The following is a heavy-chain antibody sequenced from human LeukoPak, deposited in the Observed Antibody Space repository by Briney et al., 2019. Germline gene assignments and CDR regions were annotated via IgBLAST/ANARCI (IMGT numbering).Heavy chain of an antibody. J-gene: IGHJ4*02. CDR1: GFTFSSYS. CDR2: ISSSGSYI. CDR3: ARDRGYYGSGSYSDY. V-gene: IGHV3-21*01. Sequence: GGSLRLSCAASGFTFSSYSMNWVRQAPGKGLEWVSSISSSGSYIYYADSVKGRFTISRDNAKNSLYLQMNSLRAEDTAVYYCARDRGYYGSGSYSDYWGQGTLVTVSS. D-gene: IGHD3-10*01.